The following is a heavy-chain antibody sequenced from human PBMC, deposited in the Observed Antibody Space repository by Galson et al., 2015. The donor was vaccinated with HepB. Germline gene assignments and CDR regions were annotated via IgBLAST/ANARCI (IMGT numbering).Heavy chain of an antibody. CDR3: ASLGSSGYYGAQPGYYFDY. CDR1: GGTFSSYA. Sequence: SVKVSCKASGGTFSSYAISWVRQAPGQGLEWMGGIIPIFGTANYAQKFQGRVTITADESTSTAYMELSSLRSEDTAVYYCASLGSSGYYGAQPGYYFDYWGQGTLVTVSS. CDR2: IIPIFGTA. J-gene: IGHJ4*02. V-gene: IGHV1-69*13. D-gene: IGHD3-22*01.